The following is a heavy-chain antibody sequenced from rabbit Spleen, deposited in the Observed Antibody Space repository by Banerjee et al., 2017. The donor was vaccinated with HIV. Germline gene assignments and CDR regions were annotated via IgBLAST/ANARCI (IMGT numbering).Heavy chain of an antibody. CDR1: GFSFTVNYY. CDR2: IESGSSGFT. CDR3: ARDTSTSFSSYGMDL. J-gene: IGHJ6*01. Sequence: QEQLEESGGGLVKPGGTLTLTCKGSGFSFTVNYYMCWVRQAPGKGLEWIACIESGSSGFTYFATWAKGRFTCSKTSSTTVTLQMTRLTAADTATYFCARDTSTSFSSYGMDLWGQGTLVTVS. V-gene: IGHV1S45*01. D-gene: IGHD1-1*01.